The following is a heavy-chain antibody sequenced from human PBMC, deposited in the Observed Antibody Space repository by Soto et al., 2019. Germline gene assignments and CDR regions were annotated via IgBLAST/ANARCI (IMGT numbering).Heavy chain of an antibody. CDR1: GGSFSGYY. CDR3: ASGQWLTPNYFDY. CDR2: INHSGST. Sequence: SETLSLTCAVYGGSFSGYYWSWIRQPPGKGLEWIGEINHSGSTNYNPSLKSRVTISVDTSKNQFSLKLSSVTAADTAVYYCASGQWLTPNYFDYWGQGTLVTVSS. J-gene: IGHJ4*02. V-gene: IGHV4-34*01. D-gene: IGHD6-19*01.